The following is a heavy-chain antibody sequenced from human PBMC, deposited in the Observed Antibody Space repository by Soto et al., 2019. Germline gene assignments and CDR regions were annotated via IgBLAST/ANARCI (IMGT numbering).Heavy chain of an antibody. D-gene: IGHD5-18*01. J-gene: IGHJ3*02. CDR3: AKLKDTTMVYDAFDI. V-gene: IGHV3-23*01. Sequence: EVGLLESGGGMVQPGGSLRLSCAASGFTFSNFAMSWVRQIPGKGLEWVSTVSGSRNSTYYSDSVKGRFSISRDNSKNTLYLQMGSLRAEDTAVYYCAKLKDTTMVYDAFDIWGQGTMVTVSS. CDR1: GFTFSNFA. CDR2: VSGSRNST.